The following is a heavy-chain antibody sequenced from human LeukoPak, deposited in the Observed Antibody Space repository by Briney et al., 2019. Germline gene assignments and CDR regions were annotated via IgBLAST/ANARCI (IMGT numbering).Heavy chain of an antibody. J-gene: IGHJ4*02. CDR3: ARSSGSYHEWDY. CDR1: GGSSSGYY. Sequence: PSETLSLTCAVYGGSSSGYYWSWIRQPPGKGLEWIGEINHSGSTNYNPSLKSRVTISVDTSKNQFSLKLSSVTAADTAVYYCARSSGSYHEWDYWGQGTLVTVSS. CDR2: INHSGST. V-gene: IGHV4-34*01. D-gene: IGHD1-26*01.